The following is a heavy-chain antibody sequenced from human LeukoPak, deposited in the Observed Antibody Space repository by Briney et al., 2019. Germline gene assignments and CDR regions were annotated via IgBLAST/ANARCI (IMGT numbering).Heavy chain of an antibody. J-gene: IGHJ4*02. V-gene: IGHV3-21*01. CDR2: ISSSSYI. Sequence: GSLRLSCAASGFTFISYALNWVRQAPRKGLEWVSSISSSSYIYYADSVKGRFTISKDNAKNSLYLQMNSLRAEDPAVYYCARDDPYFDYWGQGTLVTVSS. CDR3: ARDDPYFDY. CDR1: GFTFISYA.